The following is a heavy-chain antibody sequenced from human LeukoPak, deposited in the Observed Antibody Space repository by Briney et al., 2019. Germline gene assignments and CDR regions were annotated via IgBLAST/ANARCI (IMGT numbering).Heavy chain of an antibody. CDR2: ISSRSTNI. V-gene: IGHV3-21*01. D-gene: IGHD2-2*01. Sequence: PGGSLRLSCAGSGFTFSRYSMNWFRQAPGKGLERVSSISSRSTNIFYADSVKGRFTISRDNAKNTLFLQMDSLRAEDTAVYYCARAIYCTSTTCPHYYYYMDVWGKGTTVTVSS. CDR1: GFTFSRYS. J-gene: IGHJ6*03. CDR3: ARAIYCTSTTCPHYYYYMDV.